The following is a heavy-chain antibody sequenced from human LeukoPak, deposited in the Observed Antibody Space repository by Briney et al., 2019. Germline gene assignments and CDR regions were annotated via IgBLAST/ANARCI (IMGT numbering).Heavy chain of an antibody. D-gene: IGHD6-13*01. CDR2: ISYDGSNK. J-gene: IGHJ5*02. Sequence: PSGTLSLTCAVSGGSISSSNWWSWVRQAPGKGLEWVAVISYDGSNKYYADSVKGRFTISRDNSKNTLYLQMNSLRAEDTAVYYCARDFNSSSWERYNWFDPWGQGTLVTVSS. CDR3: ARDFNSSSWERYNWFDP. V-gene: IGHV3-30-3*01. CDR1: GGSISSSN.